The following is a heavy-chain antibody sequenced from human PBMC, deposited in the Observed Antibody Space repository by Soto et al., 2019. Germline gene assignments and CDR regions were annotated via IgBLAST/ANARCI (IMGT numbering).Heavy chain of an antibody. J-gene: IGHJ4*01. CDR3: TTDSYFTLNLVRIVY. CDR1: GFTFSSYA. Sequence: GVSLKLSCAAYGFTFSSYAMSRVRQAPGKGLEWVSAISGSGGSTYYADSLKGRFTISRDNSKNTLYLQMNSLITEDIVVYYCTTDSYFTLNLVRIVYWRLGTLLTVSS. CDR2: ISGSGGST. V-gene: IGHV3-23*01. D-gene: IGHD3-22*01.